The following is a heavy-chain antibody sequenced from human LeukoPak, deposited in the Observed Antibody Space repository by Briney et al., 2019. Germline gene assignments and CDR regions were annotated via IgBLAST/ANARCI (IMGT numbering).Heavy chain of an antibody. CDR3: ARRQQWLPPYFDY. Sequence: GGSLRLSCVVSGLRFSSDWMTWVRQAPGKGLEWVAGINQDGSDKYYVDSVKGRFTISRDNAKNSLYLQLNSLGADDSAVYFCARRQQWLPPYFDYWGQGTLVTVSS. V-gene: IGHV3-7*01. D-gene: IGHD6-19*01. J-gene: IGHJ4*02. CDR2: INQDGSDK. CDR1: GLRFSSDW.